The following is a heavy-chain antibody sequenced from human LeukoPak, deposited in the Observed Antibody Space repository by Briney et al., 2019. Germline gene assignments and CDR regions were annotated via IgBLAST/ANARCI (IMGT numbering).Heavy chain of an antibody. CDR2: IGPAGDT. D-gene: IGHD3-16*01. J-gene: IGHJ3*02. CDR1: GFTLSSYD. V-gene: IGHV3-13*01. Sequence: GGSLRLSCAASGFTLSSYDMHWVRQATGKGLEWVPVIGPAGDTYYPGSVKGRFTISREDAKNSLFLQMNSLRAEDTAVYYCARAVQAYVRAFDIWGQGTMVTVSS. CDR3: ARAVQAYVRAFDI.